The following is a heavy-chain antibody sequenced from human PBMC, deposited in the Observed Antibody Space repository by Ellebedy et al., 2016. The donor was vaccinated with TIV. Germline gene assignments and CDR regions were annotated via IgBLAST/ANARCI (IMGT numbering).Heavy chain of an antibody. Sequence: MPGGSLRLSCAVSSGSISSGNWWSWVRQPPGKGLEWIGEIFDTGATKYNPSLRSRVTILVDKSKNQFSLKLSSVTAADTAIYYCARSWELLGGFDYWGQGMLVTVSS. J-gene: IGHJ4*02. D-gene: IGHD1-26*01. V-gene: IGHV4-4*02. CDR3: ARSWELLGGFDY. CDR2: IFDTGAT. CDR1: SGSISSGNW.